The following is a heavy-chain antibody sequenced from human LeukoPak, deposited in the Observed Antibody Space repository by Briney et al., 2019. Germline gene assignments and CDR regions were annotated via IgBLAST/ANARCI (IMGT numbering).Heavy chain of an antibody. D-gene: IGHD3-10*01. V-gene: IGHV3-66*01. CDR2: IHSGGTT. Sequence: GGSLRLSCAASGFTISNNYMSWVRQAPGRAPEWVSVIHSGGTTHYADSVKGRFTISRDNSNNTLFLQMDSLRADDTAVYHCTKDPGYGLGIDFGDFWGQGIPVTVSS. CDR3: TKDPGYGLGIDFGDF. J-gene: IGHJ4*02. CDR1: GFTISNNY.